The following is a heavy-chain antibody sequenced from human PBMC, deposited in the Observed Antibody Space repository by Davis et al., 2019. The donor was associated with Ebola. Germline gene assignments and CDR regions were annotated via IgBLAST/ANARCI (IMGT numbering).Heavy chain of an antibody. Sequence: MPSETLSLTCAVYGGSLRGHYWSWIRQPPGKGLEWIGEINHSGSTNYNPSLKSRVTISVDTSKNQFSLKLSSVTAADTAVYYCARGRVRRFDYWGQGTLVTVSS. CDR3: ARGRVRRFDY. J-gene: IGHJ4*02. CDR1: GGSLRGHY. CDR2: INHSGST. V-gene: IGHV4-34*01.